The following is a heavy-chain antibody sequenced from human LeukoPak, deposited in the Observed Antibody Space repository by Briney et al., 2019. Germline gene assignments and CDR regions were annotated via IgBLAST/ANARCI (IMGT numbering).Heavy chain of an antibody. CDR2: IYPGDSDT. Sequence: GESLKISCQGSGYSFTTSWIGWVRQMPGKGLEWMGIIYPGDSDTRYSPSFQGQVSISADKSITTAYLQWSSLKASDTAMYYCARLSNRGSKAAHLYYFDYWGQGTLVTVSS. D-gene: IGHD6-13*01. CDR1: GYSFTTSW. CDR3: ARLSNRGSKAAHLYYFDY. V-gene: IGHV5-51*01. J-gene: IGHJ4*02.